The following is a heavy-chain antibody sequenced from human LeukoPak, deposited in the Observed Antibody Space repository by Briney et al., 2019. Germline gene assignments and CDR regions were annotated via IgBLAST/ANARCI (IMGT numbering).Heavy chain of an antibody. V-gene: IGHV3-30*02. Sequence: GGSLRLSCAASGFTFSSYGMHWVRQAPGKGLEWVAFIRYDGSNKYYADSVKGRFTISRDNAKNSLYLQMNSLRAEDTAVYYCARPSPYYDYVWGSFDYWGQGTLVTASS. CDR3: ARPSPYYDYVWGSFDY. D-gene: IGHD3-16*01. CDR1: GFTFSSYG. CDR2: IRYDGSNK. J-gene: IGHJ4*02.